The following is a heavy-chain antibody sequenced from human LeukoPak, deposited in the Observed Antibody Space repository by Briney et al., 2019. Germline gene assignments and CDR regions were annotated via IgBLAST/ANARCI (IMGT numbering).Heavy chain of an antibody. J-gene: IGHJ1*01. CDR2: MNPNSGNT. V-gene: IGHV1-8*01. D-gene: IGHD6-19*01. Sequence: GASVEVSCKASGYTFSSYDINWVRQATGQGLEWMGWMNPNSGNTGYAQKFQGRLNMTRNTSISAAYMELSSPRSEDTAVYYCARRVGSGWPVQHWGQGTLVTVSS. CDR3: ARRVGSGWPVQH. CDR1: GYTFSSYD.